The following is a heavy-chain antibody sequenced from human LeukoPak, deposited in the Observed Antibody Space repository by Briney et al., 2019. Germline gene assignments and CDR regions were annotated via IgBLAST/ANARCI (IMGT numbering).Heavy chain of an antibody. CDR1: GGSFSGYY. CDR3: ARLRDGYNYEAFDI. Sequence: SETLSLTCAVYGGSFSGYYWSWIRQPPGKGLEWIGEINHSGSTNYNPSLKSRVTISVDTSKNQFSLKLSSVTAADTAVYYCARLRDGYNYEAFDIWGQGTMVTVSS. CDR2: INHSGST. V-gene: IGHV4-34*01. J-gene: IGHJ3*02. D-gene: IGHD5-12*01.